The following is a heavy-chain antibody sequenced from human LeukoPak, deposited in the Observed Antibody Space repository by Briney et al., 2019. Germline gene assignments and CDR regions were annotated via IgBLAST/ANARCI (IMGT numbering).Heavy chain of an antibody. CDR1: GFTFWGFA. Sequence: GGSLTLSCSACGFTFWGFAMLWLRQAPGKGLVGVSDLSSGRTNQQHADHVKGRFTNSRNNSQNTLFLQMNSLRVEEMGGYYCARDKSSYSSSWHRLCHYWAQRT. CDR3: ARDKSSYSSSWHRLCHY. V-gene: IGHV3-30-3*01. D-gene: IGHD6-13*01. CDR2: LSSGRTNQ. J-gene: IGHJ4*02.